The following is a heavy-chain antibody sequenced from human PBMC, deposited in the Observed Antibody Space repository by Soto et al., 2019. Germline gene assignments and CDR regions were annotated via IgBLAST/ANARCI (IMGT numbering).Heavy chain of an antibody. CDR2: IDNAGSSA. CDR1: GFTFSIYW. Sequence: EVQLVESGGGLVQPGGSLRLSCEASGFTFSIYWMHWVRQAPGKGPVWVSRIDNAGSSARYADSVKGRFTISRDNAKNTVYLQMNSLRAEDTAVYYCTRVGGSVSGMDVWGQGTTVTVSS. J-gene: IGHJ6*02. D-gene: IGHD1-26*01. V-gene: IGHV3-74*01. CDR3: TRVGGSVSGMDV.